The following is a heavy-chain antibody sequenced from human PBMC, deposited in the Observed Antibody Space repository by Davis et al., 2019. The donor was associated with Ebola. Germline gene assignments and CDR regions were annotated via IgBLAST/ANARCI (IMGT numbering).Heavy chain of an antibody. CDR1: GGTFSSYA. D-gene: IGHD1-1*01. CDR3: ATLGQLERRRAFDI. J-gene: IGHJ3*02. CDR2: FDPEDGET. V-gene: IGHV1-24*01. Sequence: ASVKVSCKASGGTFSSYAISWVRQATGHGLVWMGGFDPEDGETISAQKFQGRVTMTEDTSTDTAYMELSSLRSEDTAVYYCATLGQLERRRAFDIWGQGTMVTVSS.